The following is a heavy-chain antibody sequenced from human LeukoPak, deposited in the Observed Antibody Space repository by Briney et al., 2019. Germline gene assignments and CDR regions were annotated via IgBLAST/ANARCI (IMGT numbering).Heavy chain of an antibody. Sequence: SETLSLTCTVSGGSISSYYWSWIRQPPGKGLEWIGYIYYSGSTNYNPSLKSRVTISVDTSKNQFSLKLSSVTAADTAVYYCARDLIFGVGNWGQGTLVTVSS. CDR2: IYYSGST. CDR1: GGSISSYY. V-gene: IGHV4-59*12. D-gene: IGHD3-3*02. CDR3: ARDLIFGVGN. J-gene: IGHJ4*02.